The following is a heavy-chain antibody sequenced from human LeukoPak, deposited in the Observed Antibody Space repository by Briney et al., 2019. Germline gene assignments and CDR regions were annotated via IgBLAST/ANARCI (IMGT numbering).Heavy chain of an antibody. D-gene: IGHD6-6*01. CDR3: ARGLGKGSSDY. J-gene: IGHJ4*02. CDR2: INQPGSQK. Sequence: GGSLRLSCAASGFMFSSNWMSWVRLAPGKGLEWVANINQPGSQKYHVDSVKGRFTISRDNARNSLFLQMNSLTADDTAVYYCARGLGKGSSDYWGQGTLVTVSS. CDR1: GFMFSSNW. V-gene: IGHV3-7*03.